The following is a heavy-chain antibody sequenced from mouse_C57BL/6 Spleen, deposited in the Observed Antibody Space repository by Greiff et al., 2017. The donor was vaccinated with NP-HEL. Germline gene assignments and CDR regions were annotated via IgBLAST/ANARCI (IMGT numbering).Heavy chain of an antibody. J-gene: IGHJ4*01. CDR2: ISDGGSYT. CDR1: GFTFSSYA. CDR3: ARDTLYYYGSSSYAMDY. Sequence: EVKVVESGGGLVKPGGSLKLSCAASGFTFSSYAMSWVRQTPEKRLEWVATISDGGSYTYYPDNVKGRFTISRDNAENNRYLQMSHLKSEDTAMYYYARDTLYYYGSSSYAMDYWGQGTSVTVSS. D-gene: IGHD1-1*01. V-gene: IGHV5-4*01.